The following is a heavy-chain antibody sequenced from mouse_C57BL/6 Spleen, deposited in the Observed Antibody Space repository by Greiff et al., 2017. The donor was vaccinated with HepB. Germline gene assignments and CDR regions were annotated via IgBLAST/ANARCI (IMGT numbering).Heavy chain of an antibody. V-gene: IGHV3-6*01. CDR2: ISYDGSN. Sequence: VQLQQSGPGLVKPSQSLSLTCSVTGYSITSGYYWNWIRQFPGNKLEWMGYISYDGSNNYNPSLKNRISITRDTSKNQFFLKLNSVTTEDTATYYCAREGLPYFDYWGQGTTLTVSS. D-gene: IGHD2-2*01. CDR3: AREGLPYFDY. J-gene: IGHJ2*01. CDR1: GYSITSGYY.